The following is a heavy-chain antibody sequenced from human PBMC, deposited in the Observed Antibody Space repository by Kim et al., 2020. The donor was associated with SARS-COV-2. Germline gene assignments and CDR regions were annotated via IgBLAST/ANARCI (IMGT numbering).Heavy chain of an antibody. CDR1: GFTFSSYA. D-gene: IGHD3-9*01. CDR2: ISGSGGST. V-gene: IGHV3-23*01. J-gene: IGHJ4*02. Sequence: GGSLRLSCAASGFTFSSYAMSWVRQAPGKGLEWVSAISGSGGSTYYADSVKGRFTISRDNSKNTLYLQMNSLRAEDTSVYYCAKGHVLRYFGWLLWGQGTLVTVSS. CDR3: AKGHVLRYFGWLL.